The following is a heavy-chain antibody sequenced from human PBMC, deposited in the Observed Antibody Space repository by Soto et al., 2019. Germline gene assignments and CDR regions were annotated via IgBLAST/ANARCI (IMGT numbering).Heavy chain of an antibody. Sequence: PSQTLSLTCAISGDSVSSNSAAWNWIRQSPSRGLEWLGRTYYRSKWYNDYAVSVKSRITINSDTSKNQFSLQFNSVTPEDTAVYYCARDCTNGVCYPSYHYGMDVWGQGTTVTVSS. CDR1: GDSVSSNSAA. J-gene: IGHJ6*02. D-gene: IGHD2-8*01. CDR2: TYYRSKWYN. V-gene: IGHV6-1*01. CDR3: ARDCTNGVCYPSYHYGMDV.